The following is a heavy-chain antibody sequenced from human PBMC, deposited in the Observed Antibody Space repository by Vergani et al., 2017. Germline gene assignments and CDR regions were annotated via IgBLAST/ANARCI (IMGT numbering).Heavy chain of an antibody. CDR2: INPNSGGT. CDR3: ARARWPTVTTGYYCYGMDV. CDR1: GYTFTGYY. D-gene: IGHD4-17*01. Sequence: QVQLVQSGAEVKKPGASVKVSCKASGYTFTGYYMHWVRQAPGQGLEWMGWINPNSGGTNYAQQFQGRVTMTRDTSFSTAYMELSRLRSDDTAVYYCARARWPTVTTGYYCYGMDVWSQGTTVTVSS. V-gene: IGHV1-2*02. J-gene: IGHJ6*02.